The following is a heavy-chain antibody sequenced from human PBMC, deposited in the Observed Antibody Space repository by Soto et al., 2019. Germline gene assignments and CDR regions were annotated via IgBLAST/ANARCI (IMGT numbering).Heavy chain of an antibody. V-gene: IGHV3-15*01. CDR1: GFTFGNPW. D-gene: IGHD7-27*01. Sequence: QLVESGGGVVRPGGSLKLSCACAGFTFGNPWLSWVRQAPGKGLEWVGRIKSKGDGETTDFAAPVKGRIAISRNDSENIVFLQMSSLKTEDTGVYYCTTGLGQQELVFDFWGQGAPVTVSS. CDR3: TTGLGQQELVFDF. CDR2: IKSKGDGETT. J-gene: IGHJ4*02.